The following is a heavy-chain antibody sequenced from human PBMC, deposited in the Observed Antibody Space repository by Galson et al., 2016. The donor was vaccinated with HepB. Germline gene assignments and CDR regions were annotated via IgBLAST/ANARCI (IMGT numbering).Heavy chain of an antibody. D-gene: IGHD3-3*01. J-gene: IGHJ4*02. CDR2: VYWDRDK. V-gene: IGHV2-5*02. CDR1: GFSLSTRGVG. CDR3: AHSLLPQDYDVWSGPYFDH. Sequence: PALVKPTQTLTLTCSFSGFSLSTRGVGVAWIRQPPGKALERLALVYWDRDKRYSPSLINRLTITEDFSRNQVVIAMTYMDPLDTATYYCAHSLLPQDYDVWSGPYFDHWGQVILVTVS.